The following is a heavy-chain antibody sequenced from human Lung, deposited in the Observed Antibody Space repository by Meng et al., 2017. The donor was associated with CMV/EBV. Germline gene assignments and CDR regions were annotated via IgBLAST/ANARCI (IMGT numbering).Heavy chain of an antibody. D-gene: IGHD5-18*01. CDR3: ARAGYSDAPAPVA. V-gene: IGHV1-18*01. J-gene: IGHJ4*01. CDR2: ISAYNGNT. CDR1: GYTFNSDG. Sequence: ASVKVSCKASGYTFNSDGISWVRQAPGQGLEWVGWISAYNGNTNFAEQFKGRVTMTTDTSTTTAYLELRSLRSDDTAVYYCARAGYSDAPAPVAWGHGTLVTVSS.